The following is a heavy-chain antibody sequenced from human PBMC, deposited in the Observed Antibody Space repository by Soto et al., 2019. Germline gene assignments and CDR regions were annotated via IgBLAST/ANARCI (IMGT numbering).Heavy chain of an antibody. D-gene: IGHD3-10*01. J-gene: IGHJ6*02. CDR1: GGSISSGYYY. Sequence: PSETQSLTCTVSGGSISSGYYYWSWIRQPPGKGLEWIGYIYYSGSTYYNPSLKSRVTISVDTSKNQFSLRAEDTALYYCAKDRGSGSYAANYYYYGMDVWGQGTTVTVSS. CDR2: IYYSGST. CDR3: AKDRGSGSYAANYYYYGMDV. V-gene: IGHV4-30-4*02.